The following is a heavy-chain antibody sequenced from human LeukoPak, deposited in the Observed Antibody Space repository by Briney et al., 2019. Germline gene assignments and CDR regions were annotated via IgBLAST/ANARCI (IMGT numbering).Heavy chain of an antibody. CDR3: ARVRWLGAFDI. J-gene: IGHJ3*02. Sequence: SETLSLTCAVYGVSFSGYYWSWIRQPPGKGLEWIGEINHSGSTNYNPSLKSRVTISVDTSKNQFSLKLSSVTTADTAVYYCARVRWLGAFDIWGQGTMVTVSS. V-gene: IGHV4-34*01. CDR1: GVSFSGYY. D-gene: IGHD3-22*01. CDR2: INHSGST.